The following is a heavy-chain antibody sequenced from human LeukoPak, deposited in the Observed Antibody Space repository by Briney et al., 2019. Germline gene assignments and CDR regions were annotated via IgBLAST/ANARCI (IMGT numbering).Heavy chain of an antibody. CDR3: ARMVRGVIDAFEI. CDR1: GGSISSYY. J-gene: IGHJ3*02. V-gene: IGHV4-59*01. D-gene: IGHD3-10*01. Sequence: SVTLSLTCTVSGGSISSYYWSWIRQPPGKGLEWSAYIYYSGTTKYNASLKSRVTMSVDTSKNQFSLKLSSVTAADTAVYYCARMVRGVIDAFEIWGQGTMVTVSS. CDR2: IYYSGTT.